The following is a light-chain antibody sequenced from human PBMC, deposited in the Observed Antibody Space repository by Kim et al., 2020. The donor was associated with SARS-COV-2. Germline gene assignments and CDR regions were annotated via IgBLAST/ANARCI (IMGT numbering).Light chain of an antibody. CDR3: QSADSSGTYVV. J-gene: IGLJ2*01. CDR1: ALPKQY. CDR2: KDS. V-gene: IGLV3-25*03. Sequence: SYELTQPPSVSVSPGQTARITCSGDALPKQYAYWYQQKPGQAPVLVIYKDSERPSGIPERFSGSSSGTTVTLTISGVQAEDEADYYCQSADSSGTYVVFGGGTQLTDL.